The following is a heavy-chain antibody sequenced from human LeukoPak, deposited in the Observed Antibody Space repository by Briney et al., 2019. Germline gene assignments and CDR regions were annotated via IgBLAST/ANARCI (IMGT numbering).Heavy chain of an antibody. CDR2: IYHSGST. CDR3: ARRGLAYFDY. J-gene: IGHJ4*02. V-gene: IGHV4-30-2*01. Sequence: SETLSLTCAVSGGSISSGGYSWSWIRQPPGKGLEWIGYIYHSGSTYYNPSLKSRVTISVDRSKNQFSLKLSSVTAADTAVYYCARRGLAYFDYWGQGTLVTVSS. CDR1: GGSISSGGYS. D-gene: IGHD2-15*01.